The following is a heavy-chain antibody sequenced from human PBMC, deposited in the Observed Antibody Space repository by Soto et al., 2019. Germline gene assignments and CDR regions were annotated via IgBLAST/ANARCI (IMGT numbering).Heavy chain of an antibody. Sequence: QVQLVQSGAEVTKPGASVKVSCKASGYTFTSYGISWVRQAPGQGLEWMGWISAYNGNTNYAQKLQGRVTMTTDTSASTGYMELRSRRSDDTAVYYCAREQLGYCGGGCCYSAGGMDVWGQGSTVTVS. D-gene: IGHD2-15*01. CDR3: AREQLGYCGGGCCYSAGGMDV. J-gene: IGHJ6*02. V-gene: IGHV1-18*01. CDR1: GYTFTSYG. CDR2: ISAYNGNT.